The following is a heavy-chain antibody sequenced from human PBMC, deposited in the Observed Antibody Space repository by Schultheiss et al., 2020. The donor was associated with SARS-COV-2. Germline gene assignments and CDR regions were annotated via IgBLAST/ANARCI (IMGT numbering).Heavy chain of an antibody. CDR1: GFTFSSYW. CDR2: IQRDGSET. Sequence: GGSLRLSCAASGFTFSSYWMSWVRQAPGKGLEWVANIQRDGSETHYVDSVKGRFTISRDNAKNSLSLQMNSLRTEDTAVYYCARGRDNFQPGYYYGMDVWGQGTTVTVSS. CDR3: ARGRDNFQPGYYYGMDV. D-gene: IGHD5-24*01. V-gene: IGHV3-7*04. J-gene: IGHJ6*02.